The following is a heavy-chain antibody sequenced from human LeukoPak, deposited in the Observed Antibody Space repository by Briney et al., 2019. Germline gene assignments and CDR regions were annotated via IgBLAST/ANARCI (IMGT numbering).Heavy chain of an antibody. V-gene: IGHV3-7*01. J-gene: IGHJ4*02. D-gene: IGHD2-15*01. Sequence: GGSLRLSCAASGFTFSDSWMSWVRQAPGKGLEWVANIKPDGSEKYYVDSVKVRFTISRDNAKNSLYLQMNSLRAEDTAVYYCASSGPRGGTRGDYWGQGTLVTVSS. CDR1: GFTFSDSW. CDR2: IKPDGSEK. CDR3: ASSGPRGGTRGDY.